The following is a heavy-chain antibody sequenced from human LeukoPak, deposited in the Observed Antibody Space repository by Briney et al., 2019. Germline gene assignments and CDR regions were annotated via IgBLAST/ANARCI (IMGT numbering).Heavy chain of an antibody. D-gene: IGHD1-26*01. CDR2: MNPNSSNT. CDR1: GYTFTSYD. V-gene: IGHV1-8*03. CDR3: ARGRMGAKGDFDY. Sequence: ASVKLSCKASGYTFTSYDINWVRQATGQGLEWMGWMNPNSSNTGYAQKFQGRVTITRNTSISTAYMELSSLRSEDTAVYYCARGRMGAKGDFDYWGQGTLVTVSS. J-gene: IGHJ4*02.